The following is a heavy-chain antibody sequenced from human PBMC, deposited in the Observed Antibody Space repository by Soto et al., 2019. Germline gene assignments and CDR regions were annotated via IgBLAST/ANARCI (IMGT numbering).Heavy chain of an antibody. J-gene: IGHJ4*02. CDR2: ISSNGGST. V-gene: IGHV3-64D*06. D-gene: IGHD3-3*01. CDR3: VKDRYYDFWSGYYFTTYFDY. Sequence: GGSLRLSCSASGFTFSSYAMHWVRQAPGRGLEYVSAISSNGGSTYYADSVKGRFTISRDNSKNTLYLQMSSLRAEDTAVYYCVKDRYYDFWSGYYFTTYFDYWGQGTLVTVSS. CDR1: GFTFSSYA.